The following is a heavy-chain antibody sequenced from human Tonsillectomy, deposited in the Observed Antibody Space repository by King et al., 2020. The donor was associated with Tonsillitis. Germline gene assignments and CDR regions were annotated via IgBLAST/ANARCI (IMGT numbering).Heavy chain of an antibody. D-gene: IGHD6-6*01. J-gene: IGHJ4*02. CDR1: GYTFTSYG. CDR3: ARDTGAYSSSSDY. Sequence: VQLGESGAEVRKPGASVKVSCKASGYTFTSYGFSWVRQAPGQGLEWMGWISTYNGDTNSAQKLQGRVTMTTDTSTTTAYMELTSLRSDDTAVYYCARDTGAYSSSSDYWGQGTLVTVSS. CDR2: ISTYNGDT. V-gene: IGHV1-18*01.